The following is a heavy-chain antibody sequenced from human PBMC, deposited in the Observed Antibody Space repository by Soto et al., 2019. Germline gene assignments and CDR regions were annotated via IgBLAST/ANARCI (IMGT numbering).Heavy chain of an antibody. Sequence: GGSLRLSCAASGFTFSSYGMHWVRQAPGKGLERVAVIWYDGSNKYYADSVKGRFTISRDNSKNTLYLQMNSLRAEDTAVYYCARDGYSPFMDVWGQGTTVTVSS. D-gene: IGHD2-15*01. CDR1: GFTFSSYG. CDR2: IWYDGSNK. CDR3: ARDGYSPFMDV. V-gene: IGHV3-33*01. J-gene: IGHJ6*02.